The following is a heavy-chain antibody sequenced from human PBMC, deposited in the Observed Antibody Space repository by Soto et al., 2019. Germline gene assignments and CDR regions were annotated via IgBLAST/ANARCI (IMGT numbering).Heavy chain of an antibody. J-gene: IGHJ4*02. V-gene: IGHV4-59*08. CDR3: ARNIKGSGSFYLNVVDY. CDR1: GGSISTYY. Sequence: SETLSLTCTVSGGSISTYYWSWLRQPPGKGLEWIGYIYSSGNTNSNPSLKSRVTILVDTSKNQFSLKLSSVTAADTAVYYCARNIKGSGSFYLNVVDYWGQGTLVTVSS. CDR2: IYSSGNT. D-gene: IGHD3-10*01.